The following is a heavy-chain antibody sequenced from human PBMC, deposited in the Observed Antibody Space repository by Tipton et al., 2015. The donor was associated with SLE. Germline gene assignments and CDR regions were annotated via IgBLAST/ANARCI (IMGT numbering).Heavy chain of an antibody. Sequence: TLSLTCAVSGYSISSGHYWGWIRQTPGEGLEWLGSISHSGNAYYNPSLKSRVSMSIDTSKNRVFLRLGSVTAADAAVYYCARHDYDDNGYYMHYFDYWGQGTLVTVSS. V-gene: IGHV4-38-2*01. CDR3: ARHDYDDNGYYMHYFDY. D-gene: IGHD3-22*01. J-gene: IGHJ4*02. CDR2: ISHSGNA. CDR1: GYSISSGHY.